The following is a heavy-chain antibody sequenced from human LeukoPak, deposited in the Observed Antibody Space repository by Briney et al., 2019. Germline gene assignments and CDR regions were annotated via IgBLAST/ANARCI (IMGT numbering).Heavy chain of an antibody. CDR2: ISAYNGNT. V-gene: IGHV1-18*01. CDR1: GYTFTSYG. J-gene: IGHJ4*02. D-gene: IGHD6-13*01. Sequence: AASVKVSCKASGYTFTSYGISWVRQAPGQGLEWMGWISAYNGNTNYAQKLQGRVTMTTDTSTSAAYMELRSLRSDDTAVYYCARKVSGYSVDYWGQGTLVTVSS. CDR3: ARKVSGYSVDY.